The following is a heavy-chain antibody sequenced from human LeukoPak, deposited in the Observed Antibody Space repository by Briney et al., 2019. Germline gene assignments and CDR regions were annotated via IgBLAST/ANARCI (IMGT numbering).Heavy chain of an antibody. CDR1: GGSFSGYY. D-gene: IGHD3-16*02. J-gene: IGHJ4*02. V-gene: IGHV4-34*01. Sequence: SETLSPTCAVYGGSFSGYYWSWIRQPPGKGLEWIGEINHSGSTNYNPSLKSRVTISVDTSKNQFSLKLSSVTAADTAVYYCARAENVWGSYRRQWNDYWGQGTLVTVSS. CDR2: INHSGST. CDR3: ARAENVWGSYRRQWNDY.